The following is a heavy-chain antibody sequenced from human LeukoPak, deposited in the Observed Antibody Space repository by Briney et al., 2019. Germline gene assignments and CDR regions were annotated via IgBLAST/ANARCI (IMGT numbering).Heavy chain of an antibody. D-gene: IGHD6-13*01. CDR1: GGSFSGYY. Sequence: SETLSLTCAVYGGSFSGYYWSWLRQPPGNGLEWIGEINHSGSTNYNPSLRSRVTISVDTSKNQFSLKLSSVTGVDTAVYYCARGRSSSWYDYWGQGSLVTVS. CDR2: INHSGST. CDR3: ARGRSSSWYDY. V-gene: IGHV4-34*01. J-gene: IGHJ4*02.